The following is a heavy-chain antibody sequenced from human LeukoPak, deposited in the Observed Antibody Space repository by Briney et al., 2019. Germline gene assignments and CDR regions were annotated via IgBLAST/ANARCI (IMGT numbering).Heavy chain of an antibody. D-gene: IGHD6-19*01. J-gene: IGHJ4*02. V-gene: IGHV4-34*01. Sequence: PSETLSLACAVYGGSFSGYYWSWIRQPPGKGLEWIGEINHSGSTNYNPSLKSRVTISVDTSKNQFSLKLSSVTAADTAVYYCARLIAVAASDYWGQGTLVTVSS. CDR1: GGSFSGYY. CDR2: INHSGST. CDR3: ARLIAVAASDY.